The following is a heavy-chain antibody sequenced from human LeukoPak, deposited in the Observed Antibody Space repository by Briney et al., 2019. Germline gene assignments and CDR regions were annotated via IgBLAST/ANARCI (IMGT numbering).Heavy chain of an antibody. CDR1: GFTFSSHF. CDR3: ARQVDP. V-gene: IGHV3-33*08. Sequence: GGSLRLSCAASGFTFSSHFMDWVRQAPGKGLEWVAVIWYDGSNRYYADSVKGRFIISRDNSKNTLYLQMNSLRAEDTAVYYCARQVDPWGQGTLVTVSS. CDR2: IWYDGSNR. J-gene: IGHJ5*02.